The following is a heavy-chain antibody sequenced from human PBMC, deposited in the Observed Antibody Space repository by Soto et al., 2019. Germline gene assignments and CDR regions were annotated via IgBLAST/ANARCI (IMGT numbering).Heavy chain of an antibody. Sequence: EVQLLESGGGLVQPGGSLRLSCAASGFTFSSYAMSWVRQAPGKGLEWVSAISGSGGSTYYADSVKGRFTISRDDSKNTLYLQMNSLRAEDTAVYYCAKDYDFWSGYFGFWRPGDGMDVWGQGTTVTVSS. V-gene: IGHV3-23*01. D-gene: IGHD3-3*01. CDR3: AKDYDFWSGYFGFWRPGDGMDV. CDR2: ISGSGGST. J-gene: IGHJ6*02. CDR1: GFTFSSYA.